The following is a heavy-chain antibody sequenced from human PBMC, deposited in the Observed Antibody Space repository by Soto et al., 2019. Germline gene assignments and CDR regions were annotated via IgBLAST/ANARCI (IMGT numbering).Heavy chain of an antibody. Sequence: PGGSLRLSCAASGFTFSSYSMNWVRQAPGKGLEWVSSISSSSSYIYYADSVKGRFTISRDNAKNSLYLQMNSLRAEDTAVYYCATMGVITGTTGGMDVRGQGTTVTVSS. J-gene: IGHJ6*02. D-gene: IGHD1-20*01. CDR2: ISSSSSYI. CDR1: GFTFSSYS. CDR3: ATMGVITGTTGGMDV. V-gene: IGHV3-21*01.